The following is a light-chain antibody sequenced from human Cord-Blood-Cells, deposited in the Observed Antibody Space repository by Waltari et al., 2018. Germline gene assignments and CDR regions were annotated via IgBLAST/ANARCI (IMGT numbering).Light chain of an antibody. Sequence: DIVMTQSPDSLAVSLGERATINCKSSQSVLYSSNNKNYLAWYQQKPGQPPKLLIYWASTREYGVPDRFSGSGSGTDFTLTISSLQAEDVAVYYCQQYYSTHTFGQGTKLEIK. J-gene: IGKJ2*01. CDR3: QQYYSTHT. CDR2: WAS. V-gene: IGKV4-1*01. CDR1: QSVLYSSNNKNY.